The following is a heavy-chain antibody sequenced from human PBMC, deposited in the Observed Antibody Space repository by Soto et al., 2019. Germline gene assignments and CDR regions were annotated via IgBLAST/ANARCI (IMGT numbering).Heavy chain of an antibody. V-gene: IGHV3-30*18. Sequence: SLRLSCAASGFTFSSYGMHWVRQAPGKGLEWVAVISYDGSNKYYADYVKGRFTISRDNSKSTLYLQMNSLRAEDTAVYYCAKDQFRTPGVGYWGQGTLVTVSS. CDR3: AKDQFRTPGVGY. D-gene: IGHD2-8*01. J-gene: IGHJ4*02. CDR1: GFTFSSYG. CDR2: ISYDGSNK.